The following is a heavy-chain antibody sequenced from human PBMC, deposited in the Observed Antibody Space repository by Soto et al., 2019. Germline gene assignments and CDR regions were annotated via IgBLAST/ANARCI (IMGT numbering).Heavy chain of an antibody. CDR1: GFTFSSYS. J-gene: IGHJ3*02. D-gene: IGHD1-26*01. Sequence: GGSLRLSCAASGFTFSSYSMNWVRQAPGKGLEWVSSISSSSSYIYYADSVKGRFTISRDNAKNSLYLQMNSLRAEDTAVYYCARDQIVGANVIWGQGTMVTVSS. V-gene: IGHV3-21*01. CDR3: ARDQIVGANVI. CDR2: ISSSSSYI.